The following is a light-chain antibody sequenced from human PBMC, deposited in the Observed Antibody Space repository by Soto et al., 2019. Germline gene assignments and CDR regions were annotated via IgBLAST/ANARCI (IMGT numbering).Light chain of an antibody. V-gene: IGKV3-20*01. CDR3: QQYGSSGT. J-gene: IGKJ1*01. CDR2: GAS. CDR1: QSVDSY. Sequence: DILLTQSPDSVAVSLGEMATINCKSSQSVDSYLAWYQQKPGQAPRLLIYGASSRATGIPDRFSGSGSGTDFTLTISRLEPDDFAVYYCQQYGSSGTFGQGTKVDI.